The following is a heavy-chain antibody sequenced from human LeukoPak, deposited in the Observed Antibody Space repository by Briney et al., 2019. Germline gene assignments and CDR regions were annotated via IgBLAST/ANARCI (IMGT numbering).Heavy chain of an antibody. CDR1: GGTFSSYT. V-gene: IGHV1-69*04. CDR3: ARDLDVVVVAAMGPFNFQH. Sequence: EASVTVSCKASGGTFSSYTISWVRRAPGQGLEWMGRIIPILGIANYAQKFQGRVTITADKSTSTAYMELSSLRSEDTAVYYCARDLDVVVVAAMGPFNFQHWGQGTLVTVSS. J-gene: IGHJ1*01. D-gene: IGHD2-15*01. CDR2: IIPILGIA.